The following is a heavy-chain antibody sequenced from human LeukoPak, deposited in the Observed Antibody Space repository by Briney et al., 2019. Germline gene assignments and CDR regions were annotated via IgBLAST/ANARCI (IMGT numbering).Heavy chain of an antibody. J-gene: IGHJ6*02. D-gene: IGHD3-3*01. Sequence: PGGSLRLSCAASGFTFNTYTMNWVRQAPGKGLEWVSYISGSSGIIDYADSVRGRFTISRDNAKNSLYLQMNSLRAEDTAVYYCARDWRGFGVVLTYYYYYYGMDVWGQGTTVTVSS. V-gene: IGHV3-48*01. CDR1: GFTFNTYT. CDR3: ARDWRGFGVVLTYYYYYYGMDV. CDR2: ISGSSGII.